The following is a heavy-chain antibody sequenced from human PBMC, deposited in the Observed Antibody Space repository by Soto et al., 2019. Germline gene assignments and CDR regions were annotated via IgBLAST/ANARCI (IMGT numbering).Heavy chain of an antibody. V-gene: IGHV3-53*04. CDR1: GFTVSSNY. CDR2: IYSGGST. D-gene: IGHD6-19*01. CDR3: ARESNSLAVAGAFDI. Sequence: GGSLRLSCAASGFTVSSNYMSWVRQAPGKGLEWVSVIYSGGSTYYADSVKGRFTISRHNSKNTLYLQMNSLRAEDTAVYYCARESNSLAVAGAFDIWGQGTMVTVSS. J-gene: IGHJ3*02.